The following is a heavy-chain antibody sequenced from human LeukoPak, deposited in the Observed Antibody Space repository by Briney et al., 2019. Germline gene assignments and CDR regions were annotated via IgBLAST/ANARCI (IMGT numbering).Heavy chain of an antibody. CDR1: GFTVSSNY. J-gene: IGHJ4*02. Sequence: GGSLRLSCAASGFTVSSNYMSWVRQAPGKGLEWVSVIYSGGSTYYADSVKGRFTISRDNSKNTLYLQMNSLRAEDTAVYYCAREYSGSWYYFDYWGQGTLVTVSS. CDR2: IYSGGST. CDR3: AREYSGSWYYFDY. D-gene: IGHD6-13*01. V-gene: IGHV3-53*01.